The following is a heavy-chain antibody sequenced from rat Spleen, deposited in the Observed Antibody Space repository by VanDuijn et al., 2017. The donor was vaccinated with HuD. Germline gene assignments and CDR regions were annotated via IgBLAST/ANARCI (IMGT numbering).Heavy chain of an antibody. V-gene: IGHV5-31*01. CDR3: ARHGWGYGVMDA. CDR1: GFTFNNYW. J-gene: IGHJ4*01. Sequence: EVQLVESGGGLVQPGRSLKLSCVASGFTFNNYWMTWIRQAPGKGLEWVASITNTGGSTFYPDSVKGRFTISRDNAKSTLYLQMDSLTSEDTATYYCARHGWGYGVMDAWGQGASVTVSS. D-gene: IGHD4-3*01. CDR2: ITNTGGST.